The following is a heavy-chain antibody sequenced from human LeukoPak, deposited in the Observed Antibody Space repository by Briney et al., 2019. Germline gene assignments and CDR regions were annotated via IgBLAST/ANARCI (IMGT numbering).Heavy chain of an antibody. CDR2: ISYSGSP. CDR3: AREDYYDSSGHSNIFEF. Sequence: PSETLSLTCNVSGDSISSGDYYWSWIRQPPGKGLEWIGYISYSGSPFYNPSLKSRVTISVDTSKNQFSLKLSSVTAADTAVYYCAREDYYDSSGHSNIFEFWGQGTLVTVSS. J-gene: IGHJ4*02. V-gene: IGHV4-30-4*01. D-gene: IGHD3-22*01. CDR1: GDSISSGDYY.